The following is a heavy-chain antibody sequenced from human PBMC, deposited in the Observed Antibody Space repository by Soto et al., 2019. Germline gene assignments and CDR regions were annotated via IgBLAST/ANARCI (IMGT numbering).Heavy chain of an antibody. J-gene: IGHJ4*01. CDR3: ARDPSPYTSGWYGIDF. Sequence: GGSLRLSCTASGFMFSAYAMLWVRQAPGKGLKWVAAMSYDGTNTYYADSVKGRFTISRDNSKNTLFLQMSSLTADDSAVYYCARDPSPYTSGWYGIDFWGLGTLVTVSS. CDR1: GFMFSAYA. CDR2: MSYDGTNT. V-gene: IGHV3-30-3*01. D-gene: IGHD6-19*01.